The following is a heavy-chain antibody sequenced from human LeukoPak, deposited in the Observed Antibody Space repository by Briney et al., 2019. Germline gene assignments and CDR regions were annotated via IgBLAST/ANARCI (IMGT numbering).Heavy chain of an antibody. Sequence: PGGSLRLSCAASGFTFSSHWMSWVRQAPGKGLEWVANIKQDGSEKYYVGSVKGRFTISGDNAKNSLYLQMNSLRAEDTAVYYCARDPNSIAAAGTGDYWGQGTLVTVSS. J-gene: IGHJ4*02. CDR2: IKQDGSEK. CDR1: GFTFSSHW. V-gene: IGHV3-7*01. D-gene: IGHD6-13*01. CDR3: ARDPNSIAAAGTGDY.